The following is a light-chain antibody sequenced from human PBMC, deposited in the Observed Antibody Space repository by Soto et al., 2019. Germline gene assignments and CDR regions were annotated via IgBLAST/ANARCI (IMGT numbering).Light chain of an antibody. J-gene: IGKJ4*01. CDR3: QQYDNSPLT. Sequence: EFVLTQSPGTLSLSPGEIASLCSMASQTVRNNYLAWYQQKPGQAPRLLIYGASNRATGIPDRFSGGGSGTDFTLTISRLEPEDFAVYYCQQYDNSPLTFGGGTKVDIK. CDR1: QTVRNNY. V-gene: IGKV3-20*01. CDR2: GAS.